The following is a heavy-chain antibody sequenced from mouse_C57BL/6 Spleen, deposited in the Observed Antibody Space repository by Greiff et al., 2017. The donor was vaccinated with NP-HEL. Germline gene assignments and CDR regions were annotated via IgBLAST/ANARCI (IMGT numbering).Heavy chain of an antibody. CDR1: GYTFTSYW. V-gene: IGHV1-69*01. D-gene: IGHD4-1*02. CDR2: IDPSDSYT. CDR3: ARSRGNSFAY. J-gene: IGHJ3*01. Sequence: QVQLQQSGAELVMPGASVKLSCKASGYTFTSYWMHWVKQRPGQGLEWIGEIDPSDSYTNYNQKFKGKSTLTVDKSSSTAYMQLSSLTSEDSAVYYCARSRGNSFAYWGQGTLVTVSA.